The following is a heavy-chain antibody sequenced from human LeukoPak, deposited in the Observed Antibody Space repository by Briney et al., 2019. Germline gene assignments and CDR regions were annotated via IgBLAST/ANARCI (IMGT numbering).Heavy chain of an antibody. D-gene: IGHD3-22*01. J-gene: IGHJ4*02. Sequence: GGSLRLSCAASGFTVSSNYMTWVRQAPGKGLEWVSVIYSGGSTYYADSVKGRFTISRDNSKNTLYLQMNSLRAEDAAVYYCARNNYYDSSGSLDYWGQGTLVTVSS. CDR1: GFTVSSNY. CDR2: IYSGGST. V-gene: IGHV3-53*01. CDR3: ARNNYYDSSGSLDY.